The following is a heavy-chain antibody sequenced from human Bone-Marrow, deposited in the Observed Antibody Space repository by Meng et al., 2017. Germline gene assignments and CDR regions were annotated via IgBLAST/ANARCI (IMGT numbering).Heavy chain of an antibody. V-gene: IGHV4-39*07. CDR3: AREGLRYFDWLLPVYYYYYGMDV. J-gene: IGHJ6*02. Sequence: SETLSLTCTVSGGSISSSSYYWGWIRQPPGKGLEWIGSIYYSGSTYYNPSLKSRVTISVDTSKNQFSLKLSSVTAADTAVYYCAREGLRYFDWLLPVYYYYYGMDVWGQGTTVTVSS. CDR2: IYYSGST. CDR1: GGSISSSSYY. D-gene: IGHD3-9*01.